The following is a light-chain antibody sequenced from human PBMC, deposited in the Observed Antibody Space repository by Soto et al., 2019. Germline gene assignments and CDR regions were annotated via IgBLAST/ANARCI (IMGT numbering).Light chain of an antibody. V-gene: IGLV3-1*01. CDR1: KLGDKY. Sequence: SYELTQPPSVSVSPGQTASITCSGDKLGDKYAYWYQQKPGQSPVLVMYEDNKRPSGIPERISGSNSGNTATLTISGTQAMDEADYYCQVWVSSTASMIFGGGTKLTVL. J-gene: IGLJ2*01. CDR3: QVWVSSTASMI. CDR2: EDN.